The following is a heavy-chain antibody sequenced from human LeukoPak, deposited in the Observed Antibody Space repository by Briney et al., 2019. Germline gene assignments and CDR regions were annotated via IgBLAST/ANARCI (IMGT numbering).Heavy chain of an antibody. J-gene: IGHJ1*01. D-gene: IGHD3-22*01. CDR1: GFTFSTYW. CDR3: ARAPSEIGGYYPEYFRH. V-gene: IGHV3-74*01. CDR2: IKSDGST. Sequence: TGGPLRLSCAASGFTFSTYWMHWVRQAPGKGLVGVSRIKSDGSTNYADSVKGRFTISRDNAKNTVSLQMNSLRPEDTCVYYCARAPSEIGGYYPEYFRHWGQGTLVTVSS.